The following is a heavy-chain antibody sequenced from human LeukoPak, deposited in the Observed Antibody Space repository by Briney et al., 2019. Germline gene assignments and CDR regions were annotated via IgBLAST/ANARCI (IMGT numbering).Heavy chain of an antibody. D-gene: IGHD6-19*01. CDR2: FDPEDGET. CDR3: ATRYSSGARGSFDY. CDR1: GYTLTELS. J-gene: IGHJ4*02. V-gene: IGHV1-24*01. Sequence: GASVKVSCKVSGYTLTELSMHWVRQAPGKGREWMGGFDPEDGETIYAQKFQGRVTMTEETSTDTAYMELSSLRSEDTAVYYCATRYSSGARGSFDYWGQGTLVTVSS.